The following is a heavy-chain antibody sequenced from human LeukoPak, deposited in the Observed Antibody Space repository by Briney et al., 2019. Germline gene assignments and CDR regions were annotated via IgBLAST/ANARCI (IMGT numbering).Heavy chain of an antibody. CDR3: ARGLHYYASGSYYIDY. D-gene: IGHD3-10*01. V-gene: IGHV1-8*01. CDR2: MNPNSGNT. J-gene: IGHJ4*02. Sequence: ASVKVSCKASGYIFTSYDINWVRQATGQGLEWMGWMNPNSGNTGYAQKFQGRVTMTRNTSINTAYMELSSLRSEDTAVYYCARGLHYYASGSYYIDYWGQGTLVTVSS. CDR1: GYIFTSYD.